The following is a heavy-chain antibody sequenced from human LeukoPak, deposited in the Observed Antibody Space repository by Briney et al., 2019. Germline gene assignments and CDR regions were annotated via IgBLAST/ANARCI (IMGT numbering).Heavy chain of an antibody. CDR1: GGSISSYS. D-gene: IGHD6-19*01. CDR3: ARWDDSAWGFGN. V-gene: IGHV4-59*08. Sequence: ETLALTCIVSGGSISSYSWNWIRQSPGKGLEWVGYISHSGTTSYNSSLKSRVTISVDTSKNQLSLKLTSVTAADTAVYYCARWDDSAWGFGNWGPGTLVTVSS. J-gene: IGHJ4*02. CDR2: ISHSGTT.